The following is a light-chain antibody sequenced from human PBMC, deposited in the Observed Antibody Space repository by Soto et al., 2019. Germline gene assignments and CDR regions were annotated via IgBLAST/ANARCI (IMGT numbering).Light chain of an antibody. V-gene: IGKV3-20*01. CDR3: QQYLTSPKT. J-gene: IGKJ1*01. CDR1: QSVSSSN. Sequence: PGARATLSYRASQSVSSSNFAWYQQKPAQAPRLLIYGASRRAPGIPERFSGSGSGTDFTLTISRLEPEDFAVYYCQQYLTSPKTFGQGTKV. CDR2: GAS.